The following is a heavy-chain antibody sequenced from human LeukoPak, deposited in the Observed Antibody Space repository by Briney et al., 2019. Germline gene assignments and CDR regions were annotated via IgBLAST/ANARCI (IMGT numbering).Heavy chain of an antibody. CDR1: GFTFSSYA. V-gene: IGHV3-30-3*01. D-gene: IGHD4-17*01. Sequence: QPGGSLRLSCAASGFTFSSYAMHWVRQAPGKGLEWVAVISYDGSNKYYADSVKGRFTISRDNSKNTLYLQMNSLRAEDTAVYYCARGWDYGEGSEDWYFDLWGRGTLVTVSS. CDR2: ISYDGSNK. J-gene: IGHJ2*01. CDR3: ARGWDYGEGSEDWYFDL.